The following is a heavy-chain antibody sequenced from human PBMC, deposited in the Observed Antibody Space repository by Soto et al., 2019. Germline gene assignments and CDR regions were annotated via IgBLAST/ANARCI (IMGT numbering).Heavy chain of an antibody. D-gene: IGHD1-26*01. CDR1: GGSISVYY. CDR2: IYASGSP. CDR3: ARGVGSSPPRY. V-gene: IGHV4-59*01. J-gene: IGHJ4*02. Sequence: PSETLSLTCTISGGSISVYYWSWVRQPPGHELEWIGYIYASGSPYYNPSLRGRVTISADTSKNQISLKLTSPTAADTAVYYCARGVGSSPPRYWGRGTLVTVSS.